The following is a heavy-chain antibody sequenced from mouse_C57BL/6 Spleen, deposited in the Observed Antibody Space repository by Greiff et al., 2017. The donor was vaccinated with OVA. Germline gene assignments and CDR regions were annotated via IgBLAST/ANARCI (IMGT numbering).Heavy chain of an antibody. D-gene: IGHD2-2*01. CDR2: IDPSDSET. CDR1: GYTFTSYW. J-gene: IGHJ3*01. V-gene: IGHV1-52*01. Sequence: VQLQQPGAELVRPGSSVKLSCKASGYTFTSYWMHWVKQRPIQGLEWIGNIDPSDSETHYNQKFKDKATLTVDKSSSTAYMQLSSLTSEDSAVYYCASERNGYLSCFAYWGQGTLVTVSA. CDR3: ASERNGYLSCFAY.